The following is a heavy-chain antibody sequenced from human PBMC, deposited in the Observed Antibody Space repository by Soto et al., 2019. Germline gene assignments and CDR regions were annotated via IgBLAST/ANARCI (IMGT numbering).Heavy chain of an antibody. CDR2: IYHSGST. Sequence: QLQLQESGSGLVKPSQTLSLTCAVSGGSISSGGYSWSWIRQPPGKGLEWIGYIYHSGSTYYNPSLKSRVTISVDMSENQFSLKLSSVPAADTAVYYCAAGGGLPRYYWGQGTLVTVSS. D-gene: IGHD5-12*01. J-gene: IGHJ4*02. CDR1: GGSISSGGYS. V-gene: IGHV4-30-2*01. CDR3: AAGGGLPRYY.